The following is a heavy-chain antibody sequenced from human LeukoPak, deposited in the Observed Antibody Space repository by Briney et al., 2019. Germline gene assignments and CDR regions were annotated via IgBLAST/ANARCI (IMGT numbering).Heavy chain of an antibody. D-gene: IGHD1-26*01. CDR3: ARDGT. CDR1: GFTFSSYA. CDR2: ISASGTSI. J-gene: IGHJ5*02. V-gene: IGHV3-21*01. Sequence: PGGSLRLSCEASGFTFSSYAMSWVRQAPGKGLEWVSFISASGTSIYNADSVRGRFTISRDNAKNSLYLQMNSLRAEDTAVYYCARDGTWGPGTLVTVSS.